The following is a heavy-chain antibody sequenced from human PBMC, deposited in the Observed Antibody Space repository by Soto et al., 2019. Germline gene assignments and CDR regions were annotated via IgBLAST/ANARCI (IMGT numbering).Heavy chain of an antibody. CDR3: ARPGYTQDVWYHTYDI. CDR2: INPRDSDV. Sequence: GESLKISCKGFDYTFAAYWIGLVRQMPGKGLEGMGVINPRDSDVKYSPPFECQVTISADKSINTAFLQWRSLKASDTAMYYCARPGYTQDVWYHTYDILGQGTMVTVSS. V-gene: IGHV5-51*01. J-gene: IGHJ3*02. CDR1: DYTFAAYW. D-gene: IGHD3-9*01.